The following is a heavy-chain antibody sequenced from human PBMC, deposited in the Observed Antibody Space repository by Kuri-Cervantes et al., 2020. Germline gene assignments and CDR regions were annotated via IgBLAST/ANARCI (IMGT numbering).Heavy chain of an antibody. J-gene: IGHJ4*02. V-gene: IGHV4-39*01. CDR1: GGSISSENSY. CDR2: FYSVEKT. CDR3: ARHVVRGFMSPLDY. Sequence: SETLSLTCRISGGSISSENSYWGWIRQSPGKGLEWIGTFYSVEKTTYNPSLKSRVFISADTPKNQFSLGLTSVTAADTAIYYCARHVVRGFMSPLDYWGQGILVTVSS. D-gene: IGHD3-10*01.